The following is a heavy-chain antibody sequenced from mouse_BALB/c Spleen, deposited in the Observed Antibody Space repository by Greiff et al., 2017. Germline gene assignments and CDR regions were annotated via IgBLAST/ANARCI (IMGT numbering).Heavy chain of an antibody. Sequence: QVQLQQSGAELVRPGSSVTISCKASGYAFSSYWMNWVKQRPGQGLEWIGQIYPGDGDTNYNGKFKGKGILTADKSSSTAYMQLSSLTSEDSAVYCCARDDGNYAWFAYWGQGTLVTVSA. CDR3: ARDDGNYAWFAY. D-gene: IGHD2-3*01. J-gene: IGHJ3*01. CDR2: IYPGDGDT. V-gene: IGHV1-80*01. CDR1: GYAFSSYW.